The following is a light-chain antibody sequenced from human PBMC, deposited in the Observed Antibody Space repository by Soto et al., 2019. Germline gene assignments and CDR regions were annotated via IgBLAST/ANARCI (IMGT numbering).Light chain of an antibody. CDR2: GAS. Sequence: DIQMTQSPSSLSASVGDRVTITCRASQSISSYLGWYQQKPGKAPKLLIYGASTLQSGVPSRFSGTGSGTEFTLTISSLQPDDFATYYCQQLNSYPITFGQGTRLEIK. CDR3: QQLNSYPIT. J-gene: IGKJ5*01. V-gene: IGKV1-9*01. CDR1: QSISSY.